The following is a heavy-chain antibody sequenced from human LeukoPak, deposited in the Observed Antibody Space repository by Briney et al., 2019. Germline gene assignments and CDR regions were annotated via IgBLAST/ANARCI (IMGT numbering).Heavy chain of an antibody. Sequence: PGGSLRLSCAASGFTFNGFWMSWVRQAPGNGLEWVANIKQDGSDIYYLGSVRGRFTISRDNAMNSLYLQMNSLRAEDTAVYYCTRDALYGDPSYYYMDVWGKGTTVTVSS. CDR1: GFTFNGFW. CDR3: TRDALYGDPSYYYMDV. D-gene: IGHD4-17*01. CDR2: IKQDGSDI. V-gene: IGHV3-7*01. J-gene: IGHJ6*03.